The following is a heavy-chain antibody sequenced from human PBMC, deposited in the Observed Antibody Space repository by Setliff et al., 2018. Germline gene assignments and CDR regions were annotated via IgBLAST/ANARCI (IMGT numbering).Heavy chain of an antibody. CDR1: GYSFTTYW. CDR2: ICPADSDP. Sequence: GESLKISCKSSGYSFTTYWIGWVRQMPGKGLELMGIICPADSDPRYSPSFQGQVTISVDKSISTVYLHWSSLKASDTAMYYCARDTNFEGAYDSWGQGTLVTVSS. J-gene: IGHJ4*02. V-gene: IGHV5-51*01. D-gene: IGHD4-4*01. CDR3: ARDTNFEGAYDS.